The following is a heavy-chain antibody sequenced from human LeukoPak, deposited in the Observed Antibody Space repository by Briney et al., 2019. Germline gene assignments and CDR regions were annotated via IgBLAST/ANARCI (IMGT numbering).Heavy chain of an antibody. J-gene: IGHJ6*03. CDR2: IIPIFGTA. CDR3: ARGGRYSGYDYYYYYMDV. D-gene: IGHD5-12*01. Sequence: SVKVSCKASGGTFSSYAISWVRQAPGQGLEWMGGIIPIFGTANYAQKFQGRVTITTDESTSTAYMELSSLRSEDTAVYYCARGGRYSGYDYYYYYMDVWGKGTTVTVSS. CDR1: GGTFSSYA. V-gene: IGHV1-69*05.